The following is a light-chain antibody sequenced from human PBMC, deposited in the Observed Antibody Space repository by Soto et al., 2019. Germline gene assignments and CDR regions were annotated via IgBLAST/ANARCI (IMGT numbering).Light chain of an antibody. J-gene: IGKJ4*01. CDR1: QGISGY. CDR3: QQLNSYPYT. CDR2: TAS. V-gene: IGKV1-9*01. Sequence: DIQLTQSPSFLSASVGDRVTITCRASQGISGYLAWYQQKPGKAPELLIYTASTLQSGVPLRFRGRGSYKELTLTISGLQPEDFATYYCQQLNSYPYTVGGGTKVDIK.